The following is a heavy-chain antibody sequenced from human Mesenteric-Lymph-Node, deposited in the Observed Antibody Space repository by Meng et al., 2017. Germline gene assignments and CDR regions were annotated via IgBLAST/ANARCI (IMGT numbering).Heavy chain of an antibody. Sequence: GESLKISCAASGFTFSSYGMHWVRQAPGKGLEWVAVIWYDGSNKYYADSMKGRFTISRDNSKNTLYLQMNSLRAEDTAVYYCARDLTSMDIVATINYYFDYWGQGTLVTVSS. CDR2: IWYDGSNK. D-gene: IGHD5-12*01. V-gene: IGHV3-33*01. CDR3: ARDLTSMDIVATINYYFDY. CDR1: GFTFSSYG. J-gene: IGHJ4*02.